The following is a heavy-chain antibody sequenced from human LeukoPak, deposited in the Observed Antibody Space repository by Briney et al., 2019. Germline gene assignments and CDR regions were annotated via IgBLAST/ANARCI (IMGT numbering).Heavy chain of an antibody. CDR1: GGSFSGYY. CDR3: ARTSPDWVFYGSGSYPSY. J-gene: IGHJ4*02. V-gene: IGHV4-34*01. Sequence: SETLSLTCAVYGGSFSGYYWSWIRQPPGKGLEWIGEINHSGSTNYNPSLKSRVTISVDTSKNQFSLKLSSVTAADTAVYYCARTSPDWVFYGSGSYPSYWGQGTLVTVSS. CDR2: INHSGST. D-gene: IGHD3-10*01.